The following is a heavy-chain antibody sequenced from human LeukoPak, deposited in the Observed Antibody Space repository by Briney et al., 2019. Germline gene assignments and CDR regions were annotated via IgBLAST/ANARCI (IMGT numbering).Heavy chain of an antibody. CDR3: ARVPYYLNYYYSYMDV. CDR2: ISSYNGNT. J-gene: IGHJ6*03. Sequence: ASVKVSCKASGYTFTSYGISWVRQAPGQGLEWMGWISSYNGNTNYAQKLQGRVTMTTDTSTSTAYMELRSLRSDDTAVYYCARVPYYLNYYYSYMDVWGKGTTVTVSS. CDR1: GYTFTSYG. D-gene: IGHD3-10*01. V-gene: IGHV1-18*01.